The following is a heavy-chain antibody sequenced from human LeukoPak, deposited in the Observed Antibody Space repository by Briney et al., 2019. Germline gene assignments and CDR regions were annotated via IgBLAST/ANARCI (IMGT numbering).Heavy chain of an antibody. Sequence: PSETLSLTCTVSGGSISSYYWSWIRQTPGKGLEWIGYIYYSGSTNYNPSLKSRVTISVDTSKNQFSLKLSSVTAADTAVYYCARLLYYDFWSGYYYPGDNAFDIWGQGTMVTVSS. D-gene: IGHD3-3*01. V-gene: IGHV4-59*08. CDR3: ARLLYYDFWSGYYYPGDNAFDI. CDR2: IYYSGST. CDR1: GGSISSYY. J-gene: IGHJ3*02.